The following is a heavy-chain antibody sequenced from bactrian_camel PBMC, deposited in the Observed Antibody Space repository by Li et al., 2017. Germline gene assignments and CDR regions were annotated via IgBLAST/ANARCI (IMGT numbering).Heavy chain of an antibody. CDR2: INTGGGDAT. D-gene: IGHD5*01. CDR3: AARVYHGGDWTTESAYNY. CDR1: GYAANMNS. Sequence: HVQLVESGGGLVQPGGSLRLSCAASGYAANMNSMGWFRQAPDKQREGVAAINTGGGDATYYAASVKGRFIISQDKTMVALTMRDLKPEDTAMYYCAARVYHGGDWTTESAYNYWGQGTQVTVS. J-gene: IGHJ4*01. V-gene: IGHV3S54*01.